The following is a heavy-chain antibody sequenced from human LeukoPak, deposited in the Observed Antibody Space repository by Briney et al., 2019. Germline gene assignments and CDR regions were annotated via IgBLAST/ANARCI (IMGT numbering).Heavy chain of an antibody. CDR3: ARDQGDGQWLGRYFDY. CDR1: GFTFSSYW. D-gene: IGHD6-19*01. CDR2: IKQDGSEK. V-gene: IGHV3-7*03. J-gene: IGHJ4*02. Sequence: GGSLRLSCAASGFTFSSYWMSWVRQAPGKGLEWVAIIKQDGSEKYYVDSVKGRFTISRDNAKNSLYLQMNSLRAEDTAVYYCARDQGDGQWLGRYFDYWGQGTLVTVSS.